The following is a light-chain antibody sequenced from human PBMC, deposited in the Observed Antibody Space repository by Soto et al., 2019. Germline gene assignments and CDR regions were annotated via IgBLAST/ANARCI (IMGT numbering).Light chain of an antibody. V-gene: IGKV1-5*01. CDR3: QQYNSYLWT. J-gene: IGKJ1*01. CDR2: DVS. Sequence: IQMTKSPSTLSASVGDRVTITCRASQSISYWLAWYQQKPGKAPNLLIYDVSNLESGVPSRFSGSASGTEFTLTISSLQPDDFATYYCQQYNSYLWTFGQGTKVDIK. CDR1: QSISYW.